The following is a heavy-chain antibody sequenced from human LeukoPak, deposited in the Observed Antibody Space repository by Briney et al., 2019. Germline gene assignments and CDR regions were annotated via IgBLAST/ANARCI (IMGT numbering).Heavy chain of an antibody. CDR3: ARSQQLVGSWFDP. V-gene: IGHV4-34*01. CDR2: INHSGST. D-gene: IGHD6-13*01. J-gene: IGHJ5*02. CDR1: GGSFSGYY. Sequence: SETLSLTCAVYGGSFSGYYWSWIRQPPGKGLEWIGEINHSGSTNYNPSLKSRVTISVDTSKNQFSLKLSSVTAADTAVYYCARSQQLVGSWFDPWGQGTLVTVSS.